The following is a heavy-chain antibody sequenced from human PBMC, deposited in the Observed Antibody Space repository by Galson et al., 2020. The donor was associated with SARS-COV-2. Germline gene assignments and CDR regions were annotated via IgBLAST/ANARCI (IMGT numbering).Heavy chain of an antibody. D-gene: IGHD5-12*01. J-gene: IGHJ4*02. CDR1: GFSLTTSGMG. Sequence: SGPTLVKPTQTLTLTCTFSGFSLTTSGMGVTWIRQPPGKALEWLALIDWDDDKYYSTSLRTRLTISRDTSKNQVFLTMTNMDPVDTATYYCARMADGDGGYAYGSSPFDYWGQGTLVTVSS. CDR3: ARMADGDGGYAYGSSPFDY. V-gene: IGHV2-70*01. CDR2: IDWDDDK.